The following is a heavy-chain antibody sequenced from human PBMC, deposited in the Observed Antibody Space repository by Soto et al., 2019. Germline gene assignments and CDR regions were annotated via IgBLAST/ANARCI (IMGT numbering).Heavy chain of an antibody. Sequence: SVKVSCKASGGTFSSYAISWVRQAPGQGLEWMGGIIPIFGTANYAQKFQGRVPITADESTSTAYTELSSLRSEDPSVYYCAREAYYYGSGSSAHYYYYGMDVWGQ. J-gene: IGHJ6*02. CDR3: AREAYYYGSGSSAHYYYYGMDV. CDR1: GGTFSSYA. V-gene: IGHV1-69*13. D-gene: IGHD3-10*01. CDR2: IIPIFGTA.